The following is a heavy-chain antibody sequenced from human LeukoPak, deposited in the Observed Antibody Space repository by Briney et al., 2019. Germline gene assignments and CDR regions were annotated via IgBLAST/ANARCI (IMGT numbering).Heavy chain of an antibody. J-gene: IGHJ6*03. CDR1: GGSFSGYY. D-gene: IGHD3-22*01. CDR3: TRGSIAYYYMDV. CDR2: IYYSGST. V-gene: IGHV4-59*01. Sequence: SETLSLTCAVYGGSFSGYYWSWIRQPPGKGLEWIGNIYYSGSTNYNPSLKSRVTISVDTSKNQLSLKPSSVTAADTAVYYCTRGSIAYYYMDVWGKGPTVTISS.